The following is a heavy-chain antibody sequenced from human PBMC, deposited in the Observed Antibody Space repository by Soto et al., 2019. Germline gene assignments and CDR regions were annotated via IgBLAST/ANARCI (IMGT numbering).Heavy chain of an antibody. J-gene: IGHJ3*01. Sequence: GASVKVSCKASGYTFTSYGISWVRQAPGQGLEWMGWISAYNGNTNYAQKLQGRVTMTTDTSTSTAYMELRSLRSDDTAIYYCARDRRDSVADRRSFDVWGQGSMVTVS. CDR2: ISAYNGNT. CDR3: ARDRRDSVADRRSFDV. D-gene: IGHD1-26*01. CDR1: GYTFTSYG. V-gene: IGHV1-18*01.